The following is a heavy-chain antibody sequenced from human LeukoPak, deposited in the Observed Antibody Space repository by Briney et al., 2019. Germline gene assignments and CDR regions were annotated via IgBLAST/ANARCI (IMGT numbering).Heavy chain of an antibody. CDR1: GGSISSYY. CDR3: ARRVIWFGELVFDY. V-gene: IGHV4-59*08. Sequence: PSETLSLTCTDSGGSISSYYWSWIRQPPGKGLEWIGYIYYSGSTNYNPSLKSRVTISVDTSKNQFSLKLSSVTAADTAVYYCARRVIWFGELVFDYWGQGTLVTVSS. D-gene: IGHD3-10*01. J-gene: IGHJ4*02. CDR2: IYYSGST.